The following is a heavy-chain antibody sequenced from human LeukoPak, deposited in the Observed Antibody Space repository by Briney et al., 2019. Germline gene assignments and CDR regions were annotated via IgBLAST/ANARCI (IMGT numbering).Heavy chain of an antibody. CDR1: GFIFSSYE. Sequence: GGSLRLSCAASGFIFSSYEMNWVRQAPGKGLEWVSYISSRGGAIYYADSLKGRFTISRDNAKNSLYLQMNSLRAEDTAVYYCAKDQRGSSGWYLYYYYYGMDVWGQGTTVTVSS. CDR3: AKDQRGSSGWYLYYYYYGMDV. D-gene: IGHD6-19*01. CDR2: ISSRGGAI. J-gene: IGHJ6*02. V-gene: IGHV3-48*03.